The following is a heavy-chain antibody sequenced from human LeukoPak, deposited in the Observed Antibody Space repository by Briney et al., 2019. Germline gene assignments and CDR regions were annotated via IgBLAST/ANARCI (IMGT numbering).Heavy chain of an antibody. CDR1: EFTLSNYG. J-gene: IGHJ3*02. Sequence: PGGSLRLSCAASEFTLSNYGMHWVSQAPGKGLEWVAFISYDGSNEYYADSVKGRFTIPRDNSKNTLYLQMNSQRAEDTAVYYCADDGMATIRGHDAFDIWGQGTMVTVSS. V-gene: IGHV3-30*02. CDR3: ADDGMATIRGHDAFDI. CDR2: ISYDGSNE. D-gene: IGHD5-24*01.